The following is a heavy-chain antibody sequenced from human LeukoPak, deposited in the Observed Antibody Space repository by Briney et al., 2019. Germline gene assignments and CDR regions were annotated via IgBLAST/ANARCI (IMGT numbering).Heavy chain of an antibody. D-gene: IGHD2-15*01. CDR1: GYTLTSYG. J-gene: IGHJ4*02. CDR3: ARVDCSGGSCYTTFDY. V-gene: IGHV1-18*01. Sequence: GSVKFSCKASGYTLTSYGISWVRQAPGQGLEWMGWFSAYNGNTNYAQKLQGRVTMTTDTSTSTAYMELRSLRSDDTAVYYCARVDCSGGSCYTTFDYWGQGTLVTVSS. CDR2: FSAYNGNT.